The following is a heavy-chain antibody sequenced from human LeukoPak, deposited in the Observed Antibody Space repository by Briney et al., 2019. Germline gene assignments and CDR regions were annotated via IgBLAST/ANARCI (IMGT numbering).Heavy chain of an antibody. CDR3: AGYYDYVWGSYRHRDSDY. J-gene: IGHJ4*02. V-gene: IGHV3-23*01. CDR1: GFTFSSYA. D-gene: IGHD3-16*02. Sequence: GGSLRRSCAASGFTFSSYAMSWVRQAPGKGLEWVSAISGSGGSTYYADSVKGRFTISRDNSKNTLYLQMNSLRAEDTAVYYCAGYYDYVWGSYRHRDSDYWGQGTLVTVSS. CDR2: ISGSGGST.